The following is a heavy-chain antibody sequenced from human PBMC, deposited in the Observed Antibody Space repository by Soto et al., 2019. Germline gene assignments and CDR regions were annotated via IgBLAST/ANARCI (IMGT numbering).Heavy chain of an antibody. CDR2: ISDNGGNT. D-gene: IGHD1-1*01. J-gene: IGHJ4*02. CDR1: GFTFSTFA. V-gene: IGHV3-23*01. CDR3: AKLYWNPRYFDY. Sequence: PVVSLRLSCVASGFTFSTFAMTWVRQAPGKGLEWVSSISDNGGNTDYADSVRGRFTLSRDNSKNTLYLQMNHLKAEDTAVYYCAKLYWNPRYFDYWGQGARVTVSS.